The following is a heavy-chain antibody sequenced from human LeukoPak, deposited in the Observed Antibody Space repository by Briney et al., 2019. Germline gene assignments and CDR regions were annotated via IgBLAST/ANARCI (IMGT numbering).Heavy chain of an antibody. CDR1: GYSFTSYW. V-gene: IGHV5-51*01. CDR2: IYPGDSDT. Sequence: GESLKISCKGSGYSFTSYWIGWVRQMPGKGLEWMGIIYPGDSDTRYSPSFQGQVTISADKSISTAYLQWSSLKASDTAMYYCARQRLRYCSGGSCLEEYYFDYWGQGTLVTVSS. D-gene: IGHD2-15*01. J-gene: IGHJ4*02. CDR3: ARQRLRYCSGGSCLEEYYFDY.